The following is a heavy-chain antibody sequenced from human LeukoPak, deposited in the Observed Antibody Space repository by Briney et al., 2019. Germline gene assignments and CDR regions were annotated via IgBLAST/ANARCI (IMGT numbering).Heavy chain of an antibody. CDR3: VRGRLLRSTKYFDY. Sequence: GGPLRLSCAASGFPFNKYEMHWVRQAPGKGLEWVSYIDAGATSTNYADSVWGRFTLSRDNAQNSVHLQMNSLRDEDTAVYYCVRGRLLRSTKYFDYWGQGALVTVSS. CDR1: GFPFNKYE. CDR2: IDAGATST. J-gene: IGHJ4*02. D-gene: IGHD2-21*02. V-gene: IGHV3-48*03.